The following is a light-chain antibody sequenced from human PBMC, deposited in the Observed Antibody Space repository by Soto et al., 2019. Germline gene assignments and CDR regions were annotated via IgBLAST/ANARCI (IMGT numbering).Light chain of an antibody. CDR2: AAS. CDR1: QSISSY. CDR3: QQYGSSSRT. J-gene: IGKJ1*01. V-gene: IGKV1-39*01. Sequence: DIQMTQSPSSLPASVGDRVTITCRASQSISSYLNWYQQKPGKAPKXLIYAASSLQSGVPSRFSGSGSGTDFTLTISRLEPEDVAVYYCQQYGSSSRTFGQGTKVDI.